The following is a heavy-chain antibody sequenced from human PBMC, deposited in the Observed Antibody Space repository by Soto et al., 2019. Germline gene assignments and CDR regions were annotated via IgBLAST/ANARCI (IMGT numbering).Heavy chain of an antibody. CDR2: IYYSGST. D-gene: IGHD6-19*01. CDR3: ARSGGGSGWL. J-gene: IGHJ4*02. Sequence: PSETLSLTCTVSGDSVSSGSYYWSWSRQPPGKALEWIAYIYYSGSTNYNPSLKSRVTISRDTSKNQFSLKLTSVTAADTAVYYCARSGGGSGWLGGQGXLVTVYS. CDR1: GDSVSSGSYY. V-gene: IGHV4-61*01.